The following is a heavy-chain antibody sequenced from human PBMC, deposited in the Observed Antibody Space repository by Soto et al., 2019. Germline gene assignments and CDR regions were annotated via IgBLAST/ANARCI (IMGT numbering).Heavy chain of an antibody. V-gene: IGHV1-8*01. CDR1: GYTFTSYD. Sequence: QVQLVQSGAEVKKPGASEKVSCKASGYTFTSYDINWVRQATGQGLEWMGWMNPNSGNTVYAQKVQCRVNNTRNTSISTAYMELTSLRSEDTAVYYCARERSGDYVDWGQGARVSVSS. CDR2: MNPNSGNT. CDR3: ARERSGDYVD. D-gene: IGHD2-21*02. J-gene: IGHJ4*02.